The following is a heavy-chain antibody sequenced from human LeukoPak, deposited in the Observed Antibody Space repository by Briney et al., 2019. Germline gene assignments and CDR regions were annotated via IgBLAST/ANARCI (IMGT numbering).Heavy chain of an antibody. CDR1: GGTFSSYA. Sequence: ASVKVSCKASGGTFSSYAISWVRQAPGQGLEWMGRIIPILGIANYAQKFQGRVTITADKSTSTAYMELSSLRSEDTAVYYCARTSFHYSYGYGGGLYFDYWGQGTLVTVSS. J-gene: IGHJ4*02. V-gene: IGHV1-69*04. CDR2: IIPILGIA. CDR3: ARTSFHYSYGYGGGLYFDY. D-gene: IGHD5-18*01.